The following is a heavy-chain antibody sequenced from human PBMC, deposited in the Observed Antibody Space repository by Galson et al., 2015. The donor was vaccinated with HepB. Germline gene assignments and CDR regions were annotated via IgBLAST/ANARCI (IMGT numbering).Heavy chain of an antibody. CDR1: GYSFTSYW. D-gene: IGHD1-26*01. Sequence: QSGAEVKKPGESLRISCKGSGYSFTSYWISWVRQMPGKGLEWMGRIDPSDSYTNYSPSFQGHVTISANKSISTAYLQWSSLKASDTAMYYCARRYSGSWGMIWFDPWGQGTLVTVSS. CDR3: ARRYSGSWGMIWFDP. J-gene: IGHJ5*02. CDR2: IDPSDSYT. V-gene: IGHV5-10-1*01.